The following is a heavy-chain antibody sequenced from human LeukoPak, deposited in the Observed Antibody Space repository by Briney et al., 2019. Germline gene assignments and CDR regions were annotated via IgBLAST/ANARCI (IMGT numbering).Heavy chain of an antibody. CDR2: IYYSGSST. V-gene: IGHV4-59*08. J-gene: IGHJ6*02. CDR3: ARQGHRLTLVDYYGMDV. CDR1: GVSTNSDY. Sequence: SETLSLTCTVSGVSTNSDYWSWVRQPPGKGLEWIGYIYYSGSSTNYNPSLKSRVTISIDRSKNQFSLKLSSVTAADTAVYYCARQGHRLTLVDYYGMDVWGQGTTVTVSS. D-gene: IGHD2-8*02.